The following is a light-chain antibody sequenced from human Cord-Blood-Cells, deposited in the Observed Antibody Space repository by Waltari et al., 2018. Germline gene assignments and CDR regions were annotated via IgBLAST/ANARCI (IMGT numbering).Light chain of an antibody. V-gene: IGLV2-14*01. CDR1: SSDVGGYHY. CDR3: SSYTSSSTS. Sequence: QSALTQPASVSGSPGPSITISCTGTSSDVGGYHYVSWYPQHPGKAPKLMIYDVSNRPSGVSNRFSGSKSGNTASLTISGLQAEDEADYYCSSYTSSSTSFGTGTKVTVL. J-gene: IGLJ1*01. CDR2: DVS.